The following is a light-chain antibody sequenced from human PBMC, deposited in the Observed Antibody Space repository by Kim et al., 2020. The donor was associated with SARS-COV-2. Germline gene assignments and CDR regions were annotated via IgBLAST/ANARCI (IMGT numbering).Light chain of an antibody. V-gene: IGLV3-19*01. Sequence: VALGQTVGITCQRDSLRRYYATWYQQKPGQAPIVVIYGKNNRPSGIPDRFSGSSSGNTASLTITGTQAGDEADYYCNSRDSNDNVVFGGGTKLTVL. J-gene: IGLJ2*01. CDR2: GKN. CDR3: NSRDSNDNVV. CDR1: SLRRYY.